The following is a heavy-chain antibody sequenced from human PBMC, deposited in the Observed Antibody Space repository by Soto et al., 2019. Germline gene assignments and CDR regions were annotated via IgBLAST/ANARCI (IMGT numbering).Heavy chain of an antibody. CDR1: GYTFTTYY. D-gene: IGHD5-18*01. CDR3: ARRAYNYANMDV. CDR2: INPSGGST. V-gene: IGHV1-46*01. Sequence: QVQLVQSGAEVKKPGASVKVSCETSGYTFTTYYMHWVRRAPGQGLEWMGMINPSGGSTSYEQKFQGRVTMTRDTSPRTIYMELSRLRRDDTAIYYCARRAYNYANMDVWGQGTTVTVSS. J-gene: IGHJ6*02.